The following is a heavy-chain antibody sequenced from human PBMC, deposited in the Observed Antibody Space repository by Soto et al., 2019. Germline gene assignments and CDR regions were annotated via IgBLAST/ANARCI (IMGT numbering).Heavy chain of an antibody. Sequence: PSETLSLTCTVPGGSISSYYWSWIRQPPGKGLEWIGYIYYSGSTNYNPSLKSRVTISVDTSKNQFSLKLSSVTAADTAVYYCARLKLAGQWLVYAFEIWGQGTMVTVSS. CDR3: ARLKLAGQWLVYAFEI. CDR2: IYYSGST. CDR1: GGSISSYY. J-gene: IGHJ3*02. D-gene: IGHD6-19*01. V-gene: IGHV4-59*08.